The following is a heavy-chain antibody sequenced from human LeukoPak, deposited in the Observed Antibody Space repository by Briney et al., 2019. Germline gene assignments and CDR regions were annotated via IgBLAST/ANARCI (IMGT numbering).Heavy chain of an antibody. CDR2: INHSGST. CDR3: ARDVRGLRYFDWLSRGAFDI. D-gene: IGHD3-9*01. V-gene: IGHV4-34*01. Sequence: PSETLSLTCAVYGGSFSDYYWSWIRQSPGRGLEWIGEINHSGSTNYNSSLKSRVTISVDTSKNQFSLKLSSVTAADTAVYYCARDVRGLRYFDWLSRGAFDIWGQGTMVTVSS. CDR1: GGSFSDYY. J-gene: IGHJ3*02.